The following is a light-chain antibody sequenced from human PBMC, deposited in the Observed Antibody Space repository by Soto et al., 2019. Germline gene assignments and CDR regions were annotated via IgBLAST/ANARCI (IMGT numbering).Light chain of an antibody. CDR1: SSDVGGYNY. CDR2: EAS. Sequence: QSALAQPASVSGSPGQSITISCTGTSSDVGGYNYVYWYQQHPGKAPKLMIYEASNRPSGVSNRFSGSKSGNTASLTISGLQAEYEADYYCSSYTTANTYVFGTGTKVNV. V-gene: IGLV2-14*01. CDR3: SSYTTANTYV. J-gene: IGLJ1*01.